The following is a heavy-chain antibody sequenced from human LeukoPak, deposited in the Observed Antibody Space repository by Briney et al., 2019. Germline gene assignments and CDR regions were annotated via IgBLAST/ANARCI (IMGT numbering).Heavy chain of an antibody. CDR2: ISGSGGIT. CDR3: AKDGAHDYGDYEDYYYYMDV. V-gene: IGHV3-23*01. Sequence: GGSLRLSCSASGFTFSSYAMSWVRQAPGKGLEWVSDISGSGGITYYADSVKGQFTISIDNYKNTLYLQMNSLRAEDTAVYYCAKDGAHDYGDYEDYYYYMDVWGKGTTVTVSS. CDR1: GFTFSSYA. J-gene: IGHJ6*03. D-gene: IGHD4-17*01.